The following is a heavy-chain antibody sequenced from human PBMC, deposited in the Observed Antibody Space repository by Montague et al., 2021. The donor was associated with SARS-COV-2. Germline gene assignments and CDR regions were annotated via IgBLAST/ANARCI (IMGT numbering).Heavy chain of an antibody. J-gene: IGHJ4*02. D-gene: IGHD5-24*01. CDR1: DGSFSNFY. Sequence: SETLFLTCAVFDGSFSNFYWSWIRQPPGKGLEWIGYIYYSGSTNXNPSLKSRVTISVDTSKNQFSLKLSSVTAADTAVYYCARVFPRWLQFDPYFDYWGQGTLVTVSS. V-gene: IGHV4-59*01. CDR3: ARVFPRWLQFDPYFDY. CDR2: IYYSGST.